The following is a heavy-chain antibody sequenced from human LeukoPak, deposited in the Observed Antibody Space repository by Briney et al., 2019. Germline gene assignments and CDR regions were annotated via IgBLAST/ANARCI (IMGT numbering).Heavy chain of an antibody. D-gene: IGHD3-10*01. CDR2: INYSGST. CDR1: GVSISSSNSY. V-gene: IGHV4-39*07. J-gene: IGHJ5*02. Sequence: SETLSLTCTVSGVSISSSNSYWGWIRQPPGKGLEWIGEINYSGSTNYNPSLKSRVTISVDTSKNQFSLKLSSVTAADTAVYYCAREAVGGSGSYSVDPWGQGTLVTVSS. CDR3: AREAVGGSGSYSVDP.